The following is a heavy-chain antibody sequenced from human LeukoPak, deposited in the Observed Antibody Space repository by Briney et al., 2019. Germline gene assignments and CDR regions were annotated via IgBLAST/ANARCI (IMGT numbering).Heavy chain of an antibody. CDR3: AMHSGSYDPIDY. J-gene: IGHJ4*02. V-gene: IGHV3-23*01. CDR1: GFTFSSYA. Sequence: GGSLRLSCAASGFTFSSYAMSWVRQATGKGLEWVSAISGSGGSTYYADSVKGRFTISRDNSKNTLYLQMNSLRAEDTAVYYCAMHSGSYDPIDYWGQGTLVTVSS. CDR2: ISGSGGST. D-gene: IGHD1-26*01.